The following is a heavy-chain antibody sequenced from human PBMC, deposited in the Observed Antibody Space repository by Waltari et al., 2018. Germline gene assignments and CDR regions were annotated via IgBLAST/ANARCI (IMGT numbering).Heavy chain of an antibody. CDR3: ARREHFGDSLDY. D-gene: IGHD3-16*01. J-gene: IGHJ4*02. V-gene: IGHV1-2*06. CDR1: GYTLTGYY. CDR2: INPNTGDT. Sequence: QVQLVQSGAEVKKPGASVRVSCKASGYTLTGYYIHWGRQAPGQGLEWMGRINPNTGDTKFAQNFRVRVTMTRDTSISTAYMELSGLRSDDTAMYFCARREHFGDSLDYWGQGTLVAVSS.